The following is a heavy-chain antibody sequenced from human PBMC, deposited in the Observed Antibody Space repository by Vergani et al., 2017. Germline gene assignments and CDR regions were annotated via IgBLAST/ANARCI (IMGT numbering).Heavy chain of an antibody. J-gene: IGHJ3*01. CDR1: GGSISTGGQS. CDR3: GGGGGEYDKDALDV. V-gene: IGHV4-61*02. D-gene: IGHD2-15*01. CDR2: IYTSGTT. Sequence: QLQLQESGPGLVQPSGTLSLTCTVSGGSISTGGQSLTWLRQSAGKGLEGIGRIYTSGTTNYNPALRSRAIMSVDASKKQFSLKLTPVTAADTAVYYCGGGGGEYDKDALDVWGQGTKVTVTS.